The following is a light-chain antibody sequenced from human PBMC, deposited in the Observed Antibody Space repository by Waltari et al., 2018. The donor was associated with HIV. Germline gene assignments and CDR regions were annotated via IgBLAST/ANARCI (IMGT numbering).Light chain of an antibody. CDR3: QQYGSSSWT. Sequence: EIVLPQSPGTLSLSPGESATLSCRASQSLSSTYLAWYQHKPGQSPRLLIYGASTRATGIPGRFSGSGSGTDFTLTISRLEPEDFAVYYCQQYGSSSWTFGQGTKVEI. J-gene: IGKJ1*01. CDR1: QSLSSTY. CDR2: GAS. V-gene: IGKV3-20*01.